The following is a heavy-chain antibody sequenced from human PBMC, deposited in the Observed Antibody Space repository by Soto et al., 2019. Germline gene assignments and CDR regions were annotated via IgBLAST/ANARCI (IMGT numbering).Heavy chain of an antibody. CDR1: GFTFSNYG. D-gene: IGHD3-10*01. Sequence: QVQLVESAGGEVQPGKSLRLSCVASGFTFSNYGMHWVRQAPGKGLEWVAVIWFDGINEAYADSVRGRFTISRDNSKNTVYLHMNSLRAEDTAVYNCARVMGRVTYFYMDVWGTGTTVTVSS. CDR2: IWFDGINE. J-gene: IGHJ6*03. V-gene: IGHV3-33*01. CDR3: ARVMGRVTYFYMDV.